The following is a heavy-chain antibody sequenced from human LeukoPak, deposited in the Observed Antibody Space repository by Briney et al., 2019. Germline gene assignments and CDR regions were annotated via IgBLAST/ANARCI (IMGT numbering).Heavy chain of an antibody. CDR3: AGGITMVRGVSLKYYYYGMDV. J-gene: IGHJ6*02. CDR1: GGSFSGYY. CDR2: INHSGST. Sequence: SETLSLTCAVYGGSFSGYYWSWIRQPPGKGLEWIGEINHSGSTNYNPSLKSRVTISVDTSKNQFSLKLSSVTAADTAVYYCAGGITMVRGVSLKYYYYGMDVWGQGTTVTVSS. V-gene: IGHV4-34*01. D-gene: IGHD3-10*01.